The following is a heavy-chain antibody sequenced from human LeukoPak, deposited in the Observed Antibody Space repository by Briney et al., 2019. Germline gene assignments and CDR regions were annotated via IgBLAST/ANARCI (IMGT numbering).Heavy chain of an antibody. CDR3: ARERHVDTAMVFDY. J-gene: IGHJ4*02. CDR2: INPSGGST. CDR1: GYTFTSNY. Sequence: ASVKVSCKAFGYTFTSNYMHWVRQAPGQGPEWMGIINPSGGSTSYAQKFQGRVTMTRDMSTSTVYMELSSLRSEDTAVYYCARERHVDTAMVFDYWGQGTLVTVSS. D-gene: IGHD5-18*01. V-gene: IGHV1-46*01.